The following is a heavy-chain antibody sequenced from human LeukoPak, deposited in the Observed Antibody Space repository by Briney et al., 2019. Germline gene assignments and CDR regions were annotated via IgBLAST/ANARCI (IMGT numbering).Heavy chain of an antibody. D-gene: IGHD4-11*01. CDR2: INHRGST. J-gene: IGHJ6*03. CDR1: GGSFSRYY. CDR3: ARGNMWDYRRYYYYMDV. V-gene: IGHV4-34*01. Sequence: SETLSLTCAVNGGSFSRYYWSWIRQPPGKGLEWIGEINHRGSTNYNPSLKSRVTISVDTSKNQCSRKLNSVPAADTAIYYCARGNMWDYRRYYYYMDVWGKGTTVTVSS.